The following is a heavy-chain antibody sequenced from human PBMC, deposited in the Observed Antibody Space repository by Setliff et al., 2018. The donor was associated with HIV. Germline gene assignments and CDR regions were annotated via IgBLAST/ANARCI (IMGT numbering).Heavy chain of an antibody. Sequence: GGSLRLSCAASGFTFSSYWIHWVRQAPGKGLVWASRISADGSDTSYADSVKGRFTISRDNAMNTAYLQMNSLRGEDTALYYCSLGYCSGGSCYSDPEVAFDIWGQGTMVTVSS. V-gene: IGHV3-74*01. CDR2: ISADGSDT. J-gene: IGHJ3*02. D-gene: IGHD2-15*01. CDR3: SLGYCSGGSCYSDPEVAFDI. CDR1: GFTFSSYW.